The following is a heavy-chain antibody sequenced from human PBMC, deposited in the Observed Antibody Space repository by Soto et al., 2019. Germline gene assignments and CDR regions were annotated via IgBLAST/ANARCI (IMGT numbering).Heavy chain of an antibody. D-gene: IGHD3-3*01. Sequence: GASVKVSCKASGYTFTGYYIHWVRQAPGQGLEWMGWINPNSGGTNYAQKFQGWVTMTRDTSISTAYMELSRLRSDDTAVYYCARGMYYDFWSGYNQSTYYCMGVSGQGTTVTVSS. J-gene: IGHJ6*02. V-gene: IGHV1-2*04. CDR2: INPNSGGT. CDR1: GYTFTGYY. CDR3: ARGMYYDFWSGYNQSTYYCMGV.